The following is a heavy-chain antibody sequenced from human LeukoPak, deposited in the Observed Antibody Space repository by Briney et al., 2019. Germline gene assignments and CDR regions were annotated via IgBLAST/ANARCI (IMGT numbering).Heavy chain of an antibody. V-gene: IGHV3-53*01. CDR1: GFTFSSNY. CDR2: IYSGGST. D-gene: IGHD4-17*01. CDR3: ARGPRGLYGDAFDI. J-gene: IGHJ3*02. Sequence: GGSLRLSCATSGFTFSSNYMSWVGQAPGKGLDWVSVIYSGGSTYYADSVKGRFTISRDNSKNTLYLQMNSLRAEDTAVYYCARGPRGLYGDAFDIWGQGTMVTVSS.